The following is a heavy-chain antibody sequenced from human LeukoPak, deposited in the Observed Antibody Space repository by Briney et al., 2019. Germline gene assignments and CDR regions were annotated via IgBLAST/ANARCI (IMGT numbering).Heavy chain of an antibody. D-gene: IGHD6-19*01. CDR3: ARKGQWLVDYGMDV. Sequence: GSLRLSCAASGFTFSSYAMSWVRQAPGKGLEWVSGISGSGGNTYYADSVKGRFTISRDNSKNTLYLQMNSLRAEDTAVYYCARKGQWLVDYGMDVWGQGTTVTVSS. CDR2: ISGSGGNT. V-gene: IGHV3-23*01. CDR1: GFTFSSYA. J-gene: IGHJ6*02.